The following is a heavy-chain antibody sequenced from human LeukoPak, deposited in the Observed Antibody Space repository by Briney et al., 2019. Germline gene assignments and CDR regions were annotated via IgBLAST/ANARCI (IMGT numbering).Heavy chain of an antibody. CDR1: GGTFSSYA. J-gene: IGHJ4*02. D-gene: IGHD6-19*01. V-gene: IGHV1-8*02. CDR3: ALTRLVRTFDY. CDR2: MNPNSGNT. Sequence: ASVKVSCKASGGTFSSYAINWVRQATGQGLEWMGWMNPNSGNTGYAQKFQGRVTMTRNTSISTAYMELSSLRSEDTAVYYCALTRLVRTFDYWGQGTLVTVSS.